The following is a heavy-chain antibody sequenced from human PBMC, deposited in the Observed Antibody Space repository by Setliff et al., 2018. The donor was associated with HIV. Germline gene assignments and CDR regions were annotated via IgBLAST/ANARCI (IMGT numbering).Heavy chain of an antibody. CDR1: GSSVTNNY. V-gene: IGHV4-4*09. Sequence: PSETLSLTCTVSGSSVTNNYWSWLRQPPGKELEWIGYFYTSGSTNYNPSLKSRVTISIDTSKNQFSLKLNAVTAADTAVYYCARRPPLTTGREYYFDFWGQGTLVTVSS. CDR3: ARRPPLTTGREYYFDF. J-gene: IGHJ4*02. D-gene: IGHD1-1*01. CDR2: FYTSGST.